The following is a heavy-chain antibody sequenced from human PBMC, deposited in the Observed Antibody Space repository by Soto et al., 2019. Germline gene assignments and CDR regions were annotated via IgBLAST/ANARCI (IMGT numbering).Heavy chain of an antibody. Sequence: LRLSCAASGFIFSNAWMSWVRQAPGKGLEWVGRIKSKADGGTTNYAAPVKGRFNISRDGSKNTLYLQMNDLKTEDTAVYYCTTGWSSKDYWGQGTLVTVSS. CDR3: TTGWSSKDY. J-gene: IGHJ4*02. CDR2: IKSKADGGTT. V-gene: IGHV3-15*01. CDR1: GFIFSNAW. D-gene: IGHD3-3*01.